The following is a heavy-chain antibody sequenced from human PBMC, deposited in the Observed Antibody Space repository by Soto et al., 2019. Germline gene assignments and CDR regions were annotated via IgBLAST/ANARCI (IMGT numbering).Heavy chain of an antibody. Sequence: SVKVSCKASGGTFSSYAISWVRQAPGQGLEWMGGIIPIFGTANYAQKFQGRVTITADESTSTAYMELSSLRSEDTAVYYCAITLVVPAAIYYYYYGMDVWGQGTTVTVSS. D-gene: IGHD2-2*01. CDR2: IIPIFGTA. J-gene: IGHJ6*02. CDR3: AITLVVPAAIYYYYYGMDV. CDR1: GGTFSSYA. V-gene: IGHV1-69*13.